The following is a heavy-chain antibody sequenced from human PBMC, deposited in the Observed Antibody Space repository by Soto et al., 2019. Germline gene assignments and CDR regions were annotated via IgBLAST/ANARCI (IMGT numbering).Heavy chain of an antibody. CDR1: GFSISSSSYY. V-gene: IGHV4-39*01. CDR2: IYYSGST. Sequence: TSETLSLTCTVSGFSISSSSYYWGWIRQPPGKGLEWIGSIYYSGSTYYNPSLKSRVTISVDTSKNQFSLKLSSVTAADTAVYYCASSAAAGTTYGMDVWGQGTTVTVSS. D-gene: IGHD6-13*01. J-gene: IGHJ6*02. CDR3: ASSAAAGTTYGMDV.